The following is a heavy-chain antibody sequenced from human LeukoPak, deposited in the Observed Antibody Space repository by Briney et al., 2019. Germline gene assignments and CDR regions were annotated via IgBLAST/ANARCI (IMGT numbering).Heavy chain of an antibody. J-gene: IGHJ4*02. CDR3: ARATTIFGVVIIKSVDY. CDR1: GGSISSGSYY. V-gene: IGHV4-39*01. Sequence: SETLSLTCTVSGGSISSGSYYWSWVRQHPGKGLEWIGYIYYTGSTYYNPSLKSRVTISVDTSKNQFSLRLSSVTAADTAVYYCARATTIFGVVIIKSVDYWGQGTLVTVSS. CDR2: IYYTGST. D-gene: IGHD3-3*01.